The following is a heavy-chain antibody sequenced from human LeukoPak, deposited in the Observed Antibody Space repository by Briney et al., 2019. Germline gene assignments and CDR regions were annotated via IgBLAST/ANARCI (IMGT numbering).Heavy chain of an antibody. CDR2: ISAYNGNT. D-gene: IGHD6-13*01. Sequence: ASVKVSCKASGYTFTSYGISWVRQAPGQGLEWMGWISAYNGNTNYAQKLQGRVTMTTDTSTSTAYMELRSLRSDDTAVYYCARVGFMAAAGTSCDYWGQGTLVTVSS. CDR3: ARVGFMAAAGTSCDY. V-gene: IGHV1-18*01. CDR1: GYTFTSYG. J-gene: IGHJ4*02.